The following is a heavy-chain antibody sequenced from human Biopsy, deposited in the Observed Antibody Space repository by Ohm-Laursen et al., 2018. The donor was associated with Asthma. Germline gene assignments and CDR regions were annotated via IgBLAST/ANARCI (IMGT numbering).Heavy chain of an antibody. D-gene: IGHD3-3*01. J-gene: IGHJ1*01. CDR3: ARTFHFWSPYHAEHYQL. Sequence: SLRLSCAASGFTFGDYWMSWVRQVPGQGLEWVANIKHDGSEKNHVDSLKGRFTISRDNAKNLLFLQMNSLRAEDTAVYYCARTFHFWSPYHAEHYQLWGQGTLVTVSP. V-gene: IGHV3-7*01. CDR2: IKHDGSEK. CDR1: GFTFGDYW.